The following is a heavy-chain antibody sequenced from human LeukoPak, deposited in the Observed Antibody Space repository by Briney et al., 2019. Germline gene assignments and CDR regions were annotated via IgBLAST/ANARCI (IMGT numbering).Heavy chain of an antibody. Sequence: PGGSLRLSCAASGFTFSSYAMSWVRQAPGKGLEWVSAISGSGGSTYYADSVKGRFTISRDNSKNTLYLQMNSLRAEDTAVYHCAKDSDYYGSRGMADYWGQGTLVTVSS. V-gene: IGHV3-23*01. CDR2: ISGSGGST. CDR3: AKDSDYYGSRGMADY. CDR1: GFTFSSYA. D-gene: IGHD3-10*01. J-gene: IGHJ4*02.